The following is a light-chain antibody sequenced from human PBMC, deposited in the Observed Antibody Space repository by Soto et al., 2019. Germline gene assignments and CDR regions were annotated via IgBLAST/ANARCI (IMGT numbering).Light chain of an antibody. CDR2: GAS. V-gene: IGKV3-20*01. CDR1: QSVSSSY. J-gene: IGKJ1*01. CDR3: QQYGSSRGWT. Sequence: EIVLTQSPGTLSLSPGERATLSCRASQSVSSSYLAWYQQKPGQAPRILIDGASSRATGIPDRFSGSGSGTDFTLTISRLEPEDFAVYYCQQYGSSRGWTFGQGTKVEIK.